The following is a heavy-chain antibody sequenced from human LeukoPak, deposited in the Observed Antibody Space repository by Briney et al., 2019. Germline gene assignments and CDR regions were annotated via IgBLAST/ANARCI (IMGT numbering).Heavy chain of an antibody. D-gene: IGHD3-22*01. Sequence: SGTLSLTCSVSGGSISTFYWSWIRQPAGKGLEWIGRIYTSGSSNYNPSLKSRVTILGDESKNQFSLKLSSVTAADTAVYYCAREVSPVYYYDSSAYSVFDAFDIWGQGTMVTVSS. J-gene: IGHJ3*02. V-gene: IGHV4-4*07. CDR2: IYTSGSS. CDR3: AREVSPVYYYDSSAYSVFDAFDI. CDR1: GGSISTFY.